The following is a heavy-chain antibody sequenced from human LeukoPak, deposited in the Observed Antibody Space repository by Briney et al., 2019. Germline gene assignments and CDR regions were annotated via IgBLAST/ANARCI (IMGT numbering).Heavy chain of an antibody. V-gene: IGHV4-59*01. Sequence: PSETLSLTCTVSGASISPDYWSWIRQPPGKGLEFIGYIYYTGGTNYNPSLKSRVTISVDTSKSQFSLKLISVTAADTAVYRCARLAKVESRSLAHYFDSWGQGALVTVSS. CDR2: IYYTGGT. D-gene: IGHD1-26*01. CDR3: ARLAKVESRSLAHYFDS. CDR1: GASISPDY. J-gene: IGHJ4*02.